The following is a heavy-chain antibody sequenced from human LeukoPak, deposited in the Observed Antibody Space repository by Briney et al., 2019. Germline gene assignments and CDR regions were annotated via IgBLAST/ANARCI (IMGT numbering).Heavy chain of an antibody. J-gene: IGHJ4*02. CDR3: VRELGEATTPDY. D-gene: IGHD3-16*01. Sequence: GESLRLSCAASGFTFSDYYMSWIRQAPGKGLEWVSYISSSGYTTYYADSVKGRFTISRDNAKNSLYLQMDSLRAEETAVYYCVRELGEATTPDYWGQGTLVTVSS. CDR2: ISSSGYTT. V-gene: IGHV3-11*04. CDR1: GFTFSDYY.